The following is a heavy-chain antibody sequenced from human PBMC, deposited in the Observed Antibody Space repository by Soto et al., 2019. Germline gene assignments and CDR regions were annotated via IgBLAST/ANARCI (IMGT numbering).Heavy chain of an antibody. V-gene: IGHV3-23*01. CDR2: ISGSGFST. D-gene: IGHD3-16*01. CDR1: GFTFNTYA. J-gene: IGHJ3*02. CDR3: ATFTFGRPFDT. Sequence: GGSLRLSCASSGFTFNTYAMSWVRQAPGQGLEWVSAISGSGFSTYYADSVKGRFSISSDSSKNTLFLQMNSLRADDTAVYFCATFTFGRPFDTWGQGTMVTVSS.